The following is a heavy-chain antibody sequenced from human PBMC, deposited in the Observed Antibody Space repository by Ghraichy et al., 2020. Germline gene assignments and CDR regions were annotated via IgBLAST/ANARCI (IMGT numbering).Heavy chain of an antibody. CDR2: INHSGST. D-gene: IGHD3-16*01. Sequence: TPALTCAVYGGSFSGYYWSWIRQPPGKGLEWIGEINHSGSTNYNPSLKSRVTISVDTSKNQFSLKLSSVTAADTAVYYCARGPRWGDYYGMDVWGQGTTVTVSS. CDR3: ARGPRWGDYYGMDV. CDR1: GGSFSGYY. J-gene: IGHJ6*02. V-gene: IGHV4-34*01.